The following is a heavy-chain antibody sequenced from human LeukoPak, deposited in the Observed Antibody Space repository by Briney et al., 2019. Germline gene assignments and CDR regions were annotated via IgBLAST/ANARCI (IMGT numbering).Heavy chain of an antibody. D-gene: IGHD6-13*01. J-gene: IGHJ1*01. CDR2: INPSGGST. CDR1: GYTFTSYY. V-gene: IGHV1-46*01. Sequence: ASVKVSCKASGYTFTSYYMHWVRQAPGQGLEWMGIINPSGGSTSYAQKFQGRVTMTRDTSTSTVYMELSSLRSEDTAVYYCARDRGIAAIAPGGVQHWGQGTLVTVSS. CDR3: ARDRGIAAIAPGGVQH.